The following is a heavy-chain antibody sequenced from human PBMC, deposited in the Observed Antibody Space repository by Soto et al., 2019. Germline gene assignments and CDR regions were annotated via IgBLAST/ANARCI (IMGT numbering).Heavy chain of an antibody. Sequence: GASVKVSCKASGYTFTSYAMHWVRQAPGQRLEWMGWINAGNGNTKYSQKFQGRVTITRDTSASTAYMELSSLRSEDTAVYYCASSLPYSSGWYEAPFPRGFDPWGQGTLVTVSS. CDR3: ASSLPYSSGWYEAPFPRGFDP. D-gene: IGHD6-19*01. CDR2: INAGNGNT. V-gene: IGHV1-3*01. CDR1: GYTFTSYA. J-gene: IGHJ5*02.